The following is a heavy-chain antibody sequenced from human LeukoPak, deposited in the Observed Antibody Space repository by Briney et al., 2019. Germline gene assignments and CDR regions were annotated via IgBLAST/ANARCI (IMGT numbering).Heavy chain of an antibody. Sequence: GGSLRLSCAASGFTFSSYGMHWVRQAPGKGLEWVAVISYDGSNKYYADSVKGRFTISRDNSKNTLYLQMNSLRAEDTAVYYCAKSGYYYDSSGYPYWGQGTLVTVSS. CDR1: GFTFSSYG. J-gene: IGHJ4*02. V-gene: IGHV3-30*18. CDR3: AKSGYYYDSSGYPY. D-gene: IGHD3-22*01. CDR2: ISYDGSNK.